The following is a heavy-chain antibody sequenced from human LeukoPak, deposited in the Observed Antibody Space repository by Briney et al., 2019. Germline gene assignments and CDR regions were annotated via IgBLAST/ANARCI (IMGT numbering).Heavy chain of an antibody. CDR2: IIPIFGTA. V-gene: IGHV1-69*05. Sequence: ASVKVSCKASGGTFSSYAISWVRQAPGQGLEWMGGIIPIFGTANYAQKFQGRVTITTDESTSTAYMELSSLRSEDTAVYYCARDPRFDVGYYDSLWGQGTLVTVSS. CDR1: GGTFSSYA. CDR3: ARDPRFDVGYYDSL. J-gene: IGHJ4*02. D-gene: IGHD3-22*01.